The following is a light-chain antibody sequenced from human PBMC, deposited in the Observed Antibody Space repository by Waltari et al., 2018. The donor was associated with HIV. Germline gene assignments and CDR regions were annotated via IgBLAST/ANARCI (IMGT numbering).Light chain of an antibody. CDR3: LSADSSGTYV. J-gene: IGLJ1*01. CDR1: ASPKPY. CDR2: KNT. V-gene: IGLV3-25*03. Sequence: SSELTQPPSVSVSPGQPARITCHGDASPKPYTPWFQQKPGQAPLVVIHKNTERPSGIPERFSASRSGTTVTLTISGVQTDDEADYYCLSADSSGTYVFGPGTTVTVL.